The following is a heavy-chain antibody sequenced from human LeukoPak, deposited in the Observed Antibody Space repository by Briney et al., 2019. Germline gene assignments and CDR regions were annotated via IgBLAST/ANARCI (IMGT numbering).Heavy chain of an antibody. CDR3: ARHGDSRLIDY. CDR1: AGSISSYY. J-gene: IGHJ4*02. D-gene: IGHD6-13*01. Sequence: PSETLSLTCTVSAGSISSYYWTWIRQPPRKGPEWIGNVHYSGNTNYNPSLKSRVTTSVDTSNNHFSLKLRSVTAADTAVYYCARHGDSRLIDYWGQGTLVTVSS. CDR2: VHYSGNT. V-gene: IGHV4-59*08.